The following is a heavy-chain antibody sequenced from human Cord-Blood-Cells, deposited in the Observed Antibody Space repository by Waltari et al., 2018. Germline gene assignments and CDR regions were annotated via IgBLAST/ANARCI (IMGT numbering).Heavy chain of an antibody. CDR1: VGTFSSYA. CDR3: ARVVVDSSSSAFDI. Sequence: QVQLVQSGAAVKKPGSSVQVSCKASVGTFSSYAISWVLQAPGQGLEWMGGLIPIFGTANYAQKFQGRVTITADKSTSTAYMELSSLRSEDTAVYYCARVVVDSSSSAFDIWGQGTMVTVSS. J-gene: IGHJ3*02. V-gene: IGHV1-69*06. CDR2: LIPIFGTA. D-gene: IGHD6-6*01.